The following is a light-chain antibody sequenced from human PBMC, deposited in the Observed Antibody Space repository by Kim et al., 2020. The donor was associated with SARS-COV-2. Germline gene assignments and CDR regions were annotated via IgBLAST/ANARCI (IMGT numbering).Light chain of an antibody. CDR2: AAS. CDR1: QRINTY. CDR3: QHCYSTPFT. Sequence: GDGVTITCRASQRINTYLNWYQQKPGKAPRLLIYAASTLQSGVPSRFSGSGSGTEFTLSIKNLQPEDFATYYCQHCYSTPFTFG. V-gene: IGKV1-39*01. J-gene: IGKJ5*01.